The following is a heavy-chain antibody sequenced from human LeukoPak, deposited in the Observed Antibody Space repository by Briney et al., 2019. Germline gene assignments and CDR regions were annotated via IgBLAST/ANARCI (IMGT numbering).Heavy chain of an antibody. CDR1: GFTFSSYA. Sequence: GGSLRLSCAASGFTFSSYAMSWVRQAPGKGLEWVSAISGSGGSTYYAGSVEGRFTISRDNSKNTLYLQMNSLRAEDTAVYYCAKDLDCSSTSCDRDYWGQGTLVTVSS. J-gene: IGHJ4*02. V-gene: IGHV3-23*01. CDR3: AKDLDCSSTSCDRDY. D-gene: IGHD2-2*02. CDR2: ISGSGGST.